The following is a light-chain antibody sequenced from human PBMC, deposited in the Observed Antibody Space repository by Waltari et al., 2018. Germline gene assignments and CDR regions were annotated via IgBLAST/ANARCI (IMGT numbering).Light chain of an antibody. V-gene: IGKV3-20*01. CDR3: QQYGSSPSYT. J-gene: IGKJ2*01. CDR2: RAS. CDR1: QSVSSSY. Sequence: EIVLTQSPGTLSLSPGERATLSCRASQSVSSSYLAWYQQKPGQAPNLLIYRASSRATGIPDRFSGSGSGTEFTLTISRLEPEDFAVYYCQQYGSSPSYTFGQGTKVEIK.